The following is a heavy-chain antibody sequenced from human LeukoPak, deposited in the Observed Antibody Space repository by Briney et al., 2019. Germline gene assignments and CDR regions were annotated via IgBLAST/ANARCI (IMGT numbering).Heavy chain of an antibody. D-gene: IGHD2-21*01. V-gene: IGHV3-7*05. CDR1: GFTFSGYW. CDR3: VRDCGFHTFDY. CDR2: IKEDGSEK. J-gene: IGHJ4*02. Sequence: GGSLRLSCAASGFTFSGYWMTWVRQAPGKGLEYVVNIKEDGSEKYYVDSVKGRFTISRDNTKNSLYLQMSSLRGDATAVYYCVRDCGFHTFDYWGQGTLVTVSS.